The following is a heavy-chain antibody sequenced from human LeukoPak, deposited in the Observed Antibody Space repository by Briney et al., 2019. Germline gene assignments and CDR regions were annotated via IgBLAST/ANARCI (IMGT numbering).Heavy chain of an antibody. CDR1: GFTFSSYA. CDR2: ISYDGSNK. J-gene: IGHJ3*02. CDR3: ARQQNLYGDGAFDI. V-gene: IGHV3-30*04. D-gene: IGHD4-17*01. Sequence: GGSLKLSCAASGFTFSSYAMHWVRQAPGKGLDRVAVISYDGSNKYYADSVKGRFTISRDNSKNTLYLQMNSLRAEDTAVYYCARQQNLYGDGAFDIRGQGTMVTVSS.